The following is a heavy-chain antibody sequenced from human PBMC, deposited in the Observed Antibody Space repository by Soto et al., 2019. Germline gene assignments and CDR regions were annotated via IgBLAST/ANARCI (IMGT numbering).Heavy chain of an antibody. J-gene: IGHJ3*02. Sequence: QVQLVQSGAEVKKPGSSVKVSCKASGGTFSSYAISWVRQAPGQGLEWMGGIIPIFGTANYAQKFQGRVTITADESTSTAYMELSSLSSEDTAVYYCARSRVTYYYDRSAFEIWGQGTMVTVSS. V-gene: IGHV1-69*01. CDR3: ARSRVTYYYDRSAFEI. CDR2: IIPIFGTA. CDR1: GGTFSSYA. D-gene: IGHD3-22*01.